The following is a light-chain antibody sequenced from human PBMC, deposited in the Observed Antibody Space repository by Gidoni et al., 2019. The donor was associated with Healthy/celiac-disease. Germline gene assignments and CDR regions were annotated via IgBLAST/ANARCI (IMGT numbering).Light chain of an antibody. CDR2: GAS. J-gene: IGKJ1*01. Sequence: EIVLTQSPGTLSLSPGERATLACRASQSVSSSYLACYQQKPGQAPRLLIYGASSSSTGLPDRCSGSGSGTDFTLTISRLEPEDFAVYYCQQYGSSLSWTFGQGTKVEIK. CDR1: QSVSSSY. V-gene: IGKV3-20*01. CDR3: QQYGSSLSWT.